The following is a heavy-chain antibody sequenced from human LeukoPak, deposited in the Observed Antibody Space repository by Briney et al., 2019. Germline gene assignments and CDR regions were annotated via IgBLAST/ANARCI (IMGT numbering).Heavy chain of an antibody. D-gene: IGHD2-21*02. Sequence: SETLSLTCTVSGGSISSSSYYWGWIRQPPGKGLEWIGSIYYSGSTYYNPSLKSRVTISVDTSKNQFSLKLSSVTAADTAVYYCARVYCGGDCYLAGAFDIWGQGTMVTVSS. V-gene: IGHV4-39*01. CDR3: ARVYCGGDCYLAGAFDI. J-gene: IGHJ3*02. CDR2: IYYSGST. CDR1: GGSISSSSYY.